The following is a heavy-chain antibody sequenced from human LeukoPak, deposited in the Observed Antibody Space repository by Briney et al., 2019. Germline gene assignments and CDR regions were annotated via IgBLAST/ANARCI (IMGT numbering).Heavy chain of an antibody. CDR3: ARRSRDGYFLDS. J-gene: IGHJ4*02. Sequence: PSETLSLTCAVYGGSFSGYYWSWIRQPPGKGLEWIGEINHSGSTNYNPSLRSRVTISVDSSKNQFSLKLSSVTAADTAVYYCARRSRDGYFLDSWGQGTLVTVSS. D-gene: IGHD5-24*01. V-gene: IGHV4-34*01. CDR2: INHSGST. CDR1: GGSFSGYY.